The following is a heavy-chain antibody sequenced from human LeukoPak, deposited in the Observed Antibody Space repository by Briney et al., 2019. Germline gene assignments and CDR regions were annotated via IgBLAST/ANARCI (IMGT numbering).Heavy chain of an antibody. CDR2: ISSSGSTI. CDR1: GFTFSDYY. J-gene: IGHJ6*02. CDR3: ARDNWTTTPPNYYYYGMDV. D-gene: IGHD1-1*01. Sequence: GGSLRLSCAASGFTFSDYYMSWIRQAPGKGLEWVSYISSSGSTIYYADSVKGRFTISRDNAKNSLYLQMNSLRAEDTAVYYCARDNWTTTPPNYYYYGMDVWGQGTTVTVSS. V-gene: IGHV3-11*04.